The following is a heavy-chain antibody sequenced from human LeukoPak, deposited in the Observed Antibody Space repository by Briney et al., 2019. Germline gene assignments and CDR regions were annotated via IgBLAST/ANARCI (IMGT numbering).Heavy chain of an antibody. V-gene: IGHV3-21*01. CDR1: GFRFDDYG. J-gene: IGHJ5*02. CDR2: ISGSSSYI. D-gene: IGHD4-11*01. CDR3: ARVAHDYSDWGRWSDP. Sequence: GGSLRLSCAASGFRFDDYGMNWVRQAPGKGLEWVSSISGSSSYIYYADSVKGRFTISRDNAKNTMYLQMNSLRVEDTAMYYCARVAHDYSDWGRWSDPWGQGTLVTVSS.